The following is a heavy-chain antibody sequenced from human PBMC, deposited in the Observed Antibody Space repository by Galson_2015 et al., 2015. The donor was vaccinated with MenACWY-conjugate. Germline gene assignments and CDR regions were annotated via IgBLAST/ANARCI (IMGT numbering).Heavy chain of an antibody. D-gene: IGHD6-13*01. CDR3: VRDVFRSSSSWYDPDAFDN. J-gene: IGHJ3*02. CDR1: GFTFSTYW. CDR2: IKQDGGEK. V-gene: IGHV3-7*01. Sequence: SLRLSCAASGFTFSTYWMNWVRQAPGKGLEWVANIKQDGGEKYYVDSVKDRFTISRDNAKNSLHLQMNSLRAEDTAVYYCVRDVFRSSSSWYDPDAFDNWGQGTMVTVSS.